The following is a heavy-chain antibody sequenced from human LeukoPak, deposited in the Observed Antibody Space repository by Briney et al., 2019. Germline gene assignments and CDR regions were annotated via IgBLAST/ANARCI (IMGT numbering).Heavy chain of an antibody. CDR1: GGTFSSYA. CDR3: AGVVAATNGWFGP. V-gene: IGHV1-69*04. J-gene: IGHJ5*02. Sequence: ASVEVSCKASGGTFSSYAISWVRQAPGQGLEWMGRIIPILGIANYAQKFQGRVTITADKSTSTAYMELSSLRSEDTAVYYCAGVVAATNGWFGPWGQGTLVTVSS. D-gene: IGHD2-15*01. CDR2: IIPILGIA.